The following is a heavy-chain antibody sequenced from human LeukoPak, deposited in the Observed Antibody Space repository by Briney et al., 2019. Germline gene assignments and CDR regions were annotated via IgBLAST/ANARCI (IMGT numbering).Heavy chain of an antibody. V-gene: IGHV4-34*01. CDR1: GGSFSGYY. CDR3: ARGRNVLRYNYAFDI. J-gene: IGHJ3*02. D-gene: IGHD3-9*01. Sequence: PSETLSLTCAVYGGSFSGYYWSWIRQPPGKGLEWIGEINHSGSTNYNPSLKSRVTISVDTSKNQFSLKLSSVTAADTAVYYCARGRNVLRYNYAFDIWGQGTIVTVSS. CDR2: INHSGST.